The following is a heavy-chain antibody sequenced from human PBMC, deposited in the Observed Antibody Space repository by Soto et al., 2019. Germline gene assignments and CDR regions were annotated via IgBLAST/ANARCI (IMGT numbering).Heavy chain of an antibody. D-gene: IGHD5-18*01. CDR1: GGTFSSYA. CDR2: IIPIFGTA. V-gene: IGHV1-69*13. CDR3: ATATWIQLWLGSYYYGMDV. Sequence: ASVKVSCKASGGTFSSYAISWVRQAPGQGLEWMGGIIPIFGTANYAQKFQGRVTITAGESTSTAYMELSSLRSEDTAVYYCATATWIQLWLGSYYYGMDVWGQGTTVTVSS. J-gene: IGHJ6*02.